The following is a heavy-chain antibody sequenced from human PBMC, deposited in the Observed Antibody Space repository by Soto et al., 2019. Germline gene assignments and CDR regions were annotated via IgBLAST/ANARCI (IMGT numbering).Heavy chain of an antibody. J-gene: IGHJ4*02. CDR1: GFTFSSYS. V-gene: IGHV3-48*02. CDR2: ISGSSSTI. Sequence: EVQLVESGGGLVQPGGSLRLSCVASGFTFSSYSMNWVRQAPGKGLEWVSYISGSSSTIYYADSVKGRFTISRDNAKNSLYLQVNSLIYEDTAVYYCAREPEQHLGWGQGTLVTVSS. CDR3: AREPEQHLG. D-gene: IGHD6-13*01.